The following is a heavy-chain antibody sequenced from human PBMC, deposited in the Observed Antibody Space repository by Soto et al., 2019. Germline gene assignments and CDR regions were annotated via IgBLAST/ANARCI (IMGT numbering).Heavy chain of an antibody. CDR3: ARGPYYYDSSGYYFLDYYFDY. D-gene: IGHD3-22*01. Sequence: SVKVSCKASGGTFSSYAISWVRQAPGQGLEWMGGIIPIFGTANYAQKFQGRVTITADESTSTAYMELSSLRSEDTAVYYCARGPYYYDSSGYYFLDYYFDYWDQGTLVTVSS. J-gene: IGHJ4*02. V-gene: IGHV1-69*13. CDR1: GGTFSSYA. CDR2: IIPIFGTA.